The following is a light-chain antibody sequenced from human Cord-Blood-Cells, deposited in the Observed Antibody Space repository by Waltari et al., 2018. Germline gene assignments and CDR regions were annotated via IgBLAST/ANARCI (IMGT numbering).Light chain of an antibody. J-gene: IGKJ5*01. Sequence: DIQMTQSPSSLSASVGDRVTITCRASQSISSYLNWYQQKPGKAPKLLIYAASSLQSGVPSRFSGSGAGKDFTITISSLQPEDFATHYCQQSYSTPPITFGQGTRLEMK. CDR3: QQSYSTPPIT. CDR1: QSISSY. CDR2: AAS. V-gene: IGKV1-39*01.